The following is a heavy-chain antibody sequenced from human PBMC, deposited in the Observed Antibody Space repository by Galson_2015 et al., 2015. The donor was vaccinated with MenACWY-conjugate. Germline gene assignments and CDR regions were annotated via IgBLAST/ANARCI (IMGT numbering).Heavy chain of an antibody. D-gene: IGHD6-6*01. V-gene: IGHV3-74*01. CDR2: ITSDGSRT. CDR1: GFTFSSYS. CDR3: ARAEPRYSSSSGYNWVDP. J-gene: IGHJ5*02. Sequence: SLRLSCAASGFTFSSYSMHWVRQAPGKGLVWVSRITSDGSRTSYADSVKGRFTISRDNAENTLYLQMNSLRAEDSAVYYCARAEPRYSSSSGYNWVDPCRQGTLVTVSS.